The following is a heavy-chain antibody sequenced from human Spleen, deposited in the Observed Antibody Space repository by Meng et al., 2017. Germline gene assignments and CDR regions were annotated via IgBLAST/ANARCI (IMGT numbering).Heavy chain of an antibody. CDR1: GGSSISGGYD. V-gene: IGHV4-31*03. D-gene: IGHD2-8*02. CDR3: ARINRRSLTGFDP. Sequence: VQLQWTVPGLGKPSQTLSLTGTVSGGSSISGGYDWGWTRQHPGKGLEWIGYIYYSGSTYYYPSLKSRVTISVDTSKNQFSLKLSSVTAADTAVYYCARINRRSLTGFDPWGQGTLVTVSS. J-gene: IGHJ5*02. CDR2: IYYSGST.